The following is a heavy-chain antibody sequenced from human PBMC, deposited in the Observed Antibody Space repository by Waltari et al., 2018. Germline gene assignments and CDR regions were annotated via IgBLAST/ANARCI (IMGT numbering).Heavy chain of an antibody. CDR3: ARDGLLVATNYFDY. V-gene: IGHV4-39*07. Sequence: QLQLQVSGPGLVKPSETLSLTCTGTGGSISSSTYYGGWTRQPPGKGLEWIGSIYYSGSTYYNPSLKSRVTISVDTSKNQFSLKLSSVTAADTAVYYCARDGLLVATNYFDYWGQGTLVTVSS. CDR2: IYYSGST. CDR1: GGSISSSTYY. D-gene: IGHD5-12*01. J-gene: IGHJ4*02.